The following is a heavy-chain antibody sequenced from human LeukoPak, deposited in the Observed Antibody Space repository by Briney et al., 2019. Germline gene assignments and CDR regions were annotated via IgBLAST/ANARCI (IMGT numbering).Heavy chain of an antibody. CDR2: IKQDGSEK. D-gene: IGHD6-19*01. V-gene: IGHV3-7*01. Sequence: GGSLRLSCAASGFTFSSYWMSWVRQAPGKGLEWVANIKQDGSEKYYVDSVKGRLTISRDNAKNSLYLQMNSLRAEDTAVYYCASDSSGWSQLKDYWGQGTLVTVSS. J-gene: IGHJ4*02. CDR1: GFTFSSYW. CDR3: ASDSSGWSQLKDY.